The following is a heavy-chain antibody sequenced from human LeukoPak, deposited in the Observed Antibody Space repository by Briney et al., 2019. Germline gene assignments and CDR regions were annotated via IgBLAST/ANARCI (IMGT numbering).Heavy chain of an antibody. J-gene: IGHJ4*02. D-gene: IGHD4-23*01. CDR2: FYYSGST. CDR3: ARLRWSQYYFDY. Sequence: SETLSLTCTVSGAPITSYTYYWGWIRQPPGKGLEWIGSFYYSGSTYYNPSLKSRVTISVDTSKNQFSLKLSSVTAADTAVYYCARLRWSQYYFDYWGQGTLVTVSS. CDR1: GAPITSYTYY. V-gene: IGHV4-39*01.